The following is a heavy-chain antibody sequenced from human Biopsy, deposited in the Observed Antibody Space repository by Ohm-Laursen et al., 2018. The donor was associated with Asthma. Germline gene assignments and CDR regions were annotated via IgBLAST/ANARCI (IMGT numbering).Heavy chain of an antibody. CDR2: HDHEEGGT. CDR1: GYSLTDLS. J-gene: IGHJ4*02. Sequence: SSVKVSCKIPGYSLTDLSMHWVRQAPGQGLEWMGGHDHEEGGTVNARRFQGRVTMTEDTSTDTAYMELSSLSSDDTAVYYCASDFPKDYVRYNFQFWGQGTLVTVSS. V-gene: IGHV1-24*01. CDR3: ASDFPKDYVRYNFQF. D-gene: IGHD4-17*01.